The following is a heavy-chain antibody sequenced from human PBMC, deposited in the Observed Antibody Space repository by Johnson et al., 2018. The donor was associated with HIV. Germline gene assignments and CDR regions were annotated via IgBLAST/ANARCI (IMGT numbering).Heavy chain of an antibody. V-gene: IGHV3-30-3*01. CDR1: GFTFSNYA. CDR2: MSDDGRNK. D-gene: IGHD1-7*01. J-gene: IGHJ3*01. CDR3: AKAPNWNYGDAFDV. Sequence: QVQLVESGGGVVQPPRSLSLSCAASGFTFSNYAMNWVRQAPGKGLEWVAVMSDDGRNKHFAESVQGRFTVSRDNSKNTLYLQMNSLRADDTAVYYCAKAPNWNYGDAFDVWGQGTMLTVSS.